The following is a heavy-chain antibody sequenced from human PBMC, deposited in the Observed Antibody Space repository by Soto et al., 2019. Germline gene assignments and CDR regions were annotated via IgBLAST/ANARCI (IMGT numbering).Heavy chain of an antibody. J-gene: IGHJ4*02. CDR1: GFTFSNYW. V-gene: IGHV3-74*01. D-gene: IGHD1-7*01. CDR2: INGDGSST. CDR3: ARGARNYYYFDC. Sequence: EVQLVESGGGLVQPGGSLRLSCVASGFTFSNYWIHWVRHAPGKGLVWVSRINGDGSSTNYADSVKGQFTISRDNAKNTVYLQMNSLRVEDTAVYYCARGARNYYYFDCWGQGTLVTVSS.